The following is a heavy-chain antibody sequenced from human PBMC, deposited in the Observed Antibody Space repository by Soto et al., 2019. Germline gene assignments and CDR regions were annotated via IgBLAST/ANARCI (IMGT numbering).Heavy chain of an antibody. Sequence: EVQLVQSGAEVKKPGESLKISCKGSGYSFTSYWIVWLRQMPAKGLEWMGIIYPGDSDTRYSPSFQGQVTISADKSISTALLQWTGLKASATDMYYCARHGATVPRGYYCYGMDVWGQGTTVTVS. CDR1: GYSFTSYW. CDR2: IYPGDSDT. J-gene: IGHJ6*02. D-gene: IGHD4-17*01. V-gene: IGHV5-51*01. CDR3: ARHGATVPRGYYCYGMDV.